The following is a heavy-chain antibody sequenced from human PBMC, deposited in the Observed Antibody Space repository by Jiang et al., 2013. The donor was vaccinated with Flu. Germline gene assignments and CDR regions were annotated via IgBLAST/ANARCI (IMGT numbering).Heavy chain of an antibody. J-gene: IGHJ4*02. CDR1: AYSLNSGYY. CDR2: IYHSETIDFSERA. Sequence: QLVESGPGLVKPSETLSLTCAVSAYSLNSGYYWGWIRQTPGKGLEWIGSIYHSETIDFSERAYHNPSLKSRVTVSVDTSNNQLSLKLSSVTAADTAIYYCARAVVGARQFDYWGQGTLVTVSS. CDR3: ARAVVGARQFDY. D-gene: IGHD6-19*01. V-gene: IGHV4-38-2*01.